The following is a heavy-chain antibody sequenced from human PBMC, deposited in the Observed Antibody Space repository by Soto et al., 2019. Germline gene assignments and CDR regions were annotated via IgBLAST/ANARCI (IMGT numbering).Heavy chain of an antibody. Sequence: PGESLKISCKASGYRFTNYWIGWVRQRPGKGLEGMGFIYPADSDTRYSPSSQGQVTFSVDTSTATAFLQWNSLKASDTAMYFCATGILGFYFDSWGQGTQVTVSS. CDR2: IYPADSDT. CDR3: ATGILGFYFDS. CDR1: GYRFTNYW. V-gene: IGHV5-51*01. J-gene: IGHJ4*02.